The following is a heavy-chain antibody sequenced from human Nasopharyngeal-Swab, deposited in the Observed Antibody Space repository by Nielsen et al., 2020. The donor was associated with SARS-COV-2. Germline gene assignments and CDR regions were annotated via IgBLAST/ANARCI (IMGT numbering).Heavy chain of an antibody. Sequence: GESLKISCAASGFTFSSYAMSWVRQAPGKGLEWVSAISGSGGSTYYADSVKGRFTISRDNAKNSLYLQMNSLRAEDTAVYYCARDDTVQGVLNWFDPWGQGTLVTVSS. CDR2: ISGSGGST. CDR1: GFTFSSYA. J-gene: IGHJ5*02. D-gene: IGHD3-10*01. V-gene: IGHV3-23*01. CDR3: ARDDTVQGVLNWFDP.